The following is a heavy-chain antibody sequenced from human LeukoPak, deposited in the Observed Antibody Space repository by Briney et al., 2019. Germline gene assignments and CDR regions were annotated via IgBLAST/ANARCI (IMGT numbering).Heavy chain of an antibody. J-gene: IGHJ3*02. D-gene: IGHD3-22*01. CDR2: IYYSGST. CDR3: ARDNYYDSSGLSYAFDI. CDR1: GGSISSGSYY. V-gene: IGHV4-61*01. Sequence: SETLSLTCTVSGGSISSGSYYWSWIRQPPGKGLEWIGYIYYSGSTNYNPSLKSRVTISVDTSKNQFSLKLSSVTAADTAVYYCARDNYYDSSGLSYAFDIWGQGTMVTVPS.